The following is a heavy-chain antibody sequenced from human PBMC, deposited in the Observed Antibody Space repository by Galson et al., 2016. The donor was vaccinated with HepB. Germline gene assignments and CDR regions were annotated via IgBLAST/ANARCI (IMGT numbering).Heavy chain of an antibody. D-gene: IGHD3-10*01. V-gene: IGHV3-30*03. Sequence: SLRLSCAASGFTFSRYAMSWVRQAPGKGLEWVAVISNGGSYKDYADSVKGRFTISRDNSKNIVYVQMSSLRAEDTAVYYCARDHSWFGDNWLGSWGQGTLVTVSS. J-gene: IGHJ5*01. CDR1: GFTFSRYA. CDR3: ARDHSWFGDNWLGS. CDR2: ISNGGSYK.